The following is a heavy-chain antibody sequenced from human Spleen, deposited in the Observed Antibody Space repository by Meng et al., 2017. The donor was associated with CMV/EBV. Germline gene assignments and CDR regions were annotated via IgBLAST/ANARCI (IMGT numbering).Heavy chain of an antibody. D-gene: IGHD3-16*01. V-gene: IGHV3-11*04. J-gene: IGHJ4*02. Sequence: GGSLRLSCAASGFSFSDYYTTWVRQAPGKGLQWVAYINSAGTTAYYGDSVKGRFTISRGNGKKSLYLQMSSLGAEDTAVYYCARAYARGRFDYWGQGALVTVSS. CDR3: ARAYARGRFDY. CDR1: GFSFSDYY. CDR2: INSAGTTA.